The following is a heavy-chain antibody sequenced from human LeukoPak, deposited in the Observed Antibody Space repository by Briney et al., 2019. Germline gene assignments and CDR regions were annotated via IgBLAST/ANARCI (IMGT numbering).Heavy chain of an antibody. Sequence: GASVKVSCKASGYTFTTYGISWVRQAPGQGLEWMGWISGYNGNTNYAQKFQGRVTMTTDTSTTTAYMDVRSLRSDDTAVYYCARVGHRDEDHFAYWGQGTLVTVSS. J-gene: IGHJ4*02. CDR1: GYTFTTYG. D-gene: IGHD5-24*01. CDR2: ISGYNGNT. CDR3: ARVGHRDEDHFAY. V-gene: IGHV1-18*01.